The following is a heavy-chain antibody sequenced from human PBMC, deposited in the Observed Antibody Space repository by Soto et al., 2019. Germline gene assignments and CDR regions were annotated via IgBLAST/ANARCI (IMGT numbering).Heavy chain of an antibody. CDR1: GYTFTNDY. CDR2: INPSTGTT. J-gene: IGHJ4*02. V-gene: IGHV1-46*01. CDR3: ARAAWDSVRGVKEFDY. D-gene: IGHD3-10*01. Sequence: QVQLVQSGAEVKKTGASVKVSCKASGYTFTNDYMHWVRQAPGQGLEWMGIINPSTGTTSYAQKFQGRVTMTRDTSTSTVHIELSSLRSDDTAVYYCARAAWDSVRGVKEFDYWGQGTLVTVSS.